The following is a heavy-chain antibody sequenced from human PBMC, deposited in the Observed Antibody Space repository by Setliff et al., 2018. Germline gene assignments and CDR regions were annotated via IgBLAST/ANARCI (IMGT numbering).Heavy chain of an antibody. CDR3: ASSSGSSSNDAFDI. V-gene: IGHV5-51*01. Sequence: GESLKISCKGSGYRFSSHWIGWVRQMPGKGLEWMGIIYPGDSDTRYSPSFQGQVTISADRSISTAYLQWSSLKASDTAMYYCASSSGSSSNDAFDIWGQGTTVTVS. CDR1: GYRFSSHW. J-gene: IGHJ3*02. D-gene: IGHD1-26*01. CDR2: IYPGDSDT.